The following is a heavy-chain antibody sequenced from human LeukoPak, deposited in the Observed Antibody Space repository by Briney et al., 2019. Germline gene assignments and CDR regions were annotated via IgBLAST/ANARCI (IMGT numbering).Heavy chain of an antibody. CDR2: IYYSGST. CDR1: GYSINTGYY. V-gene: IGHV4-61*01. Sequence: SETLSLTCAVSGYSINTGYYWGWIRQPPGKGLEWIGYIYYSGSTNYNPSLKSRVTISVDTSKNQFSLKLSSVTAADTAVYYCARVNYYYYYMDVWGKGTTVTVSS. CDR3: ARVNYYYYYMDV. J-gene: IGHJ6*03.